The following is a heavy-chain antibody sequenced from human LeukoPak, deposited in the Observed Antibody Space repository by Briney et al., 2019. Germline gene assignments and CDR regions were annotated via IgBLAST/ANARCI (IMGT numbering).Heavy chain of an antibody. CDR2: ITGDGGTT. D-gene: IGHD3-10*01. Sequence: GGSLRLSCAASGFTFDDYAMHWVRQAPGKGLEWVSFITGDGGTTYYADSVKGRFTISRDNSKKSLYLQMNSLRADDTAVYFCAKGSEGFFPNWFDPWGQGNLVTVSS. V-gene: IGHV3-43D*03. J-gene: IGHJ5*02. CDR3: AKGSEGFFPNWFDP. CDR1: GFTFDDYA.